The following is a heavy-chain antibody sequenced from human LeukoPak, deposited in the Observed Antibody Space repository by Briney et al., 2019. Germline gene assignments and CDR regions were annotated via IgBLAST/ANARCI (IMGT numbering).Heavy chain of an antibody. CDR1: GFTFSSYG. Sequence: PGGSLRLSCAASGFTFSSYGMHWVRQAPGKGLEWVAVISYDGSNKYYADSVKGRFTISRDNSKNTLYLQMNSLRAEDTAVYYCARGRGVILPFEYWGQGTLVTVSS. J-gene: IGHJ4*02. D-gene: IGHD3-10*01. CDR2: ISYDGSNK. CDR3: ARGRGVILPFEY. V-gene: IGHV3-30*19.